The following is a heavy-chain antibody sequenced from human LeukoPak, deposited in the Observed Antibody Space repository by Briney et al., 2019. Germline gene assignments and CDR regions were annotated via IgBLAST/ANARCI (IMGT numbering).Heavy chain of an antibody. CDR1: GFTFINYS. D-gene: IGHD3-22*01. Sequence: GGSLRLSCAACGFTFINYSMSWVRQAPGKGLEWVSAISGGVGSTYYGDSVKGRFTISRDDSKNTLYLQTNSLRAEDTAIYYCAKDKSSSSYSPGDYWGQGTLVTVSS. V-gene: IGHV3-23*01. CDR2: ISGGVGST. CDR3: AKDKSSSSYSPGDY. J-gene: IGHJ4*02.